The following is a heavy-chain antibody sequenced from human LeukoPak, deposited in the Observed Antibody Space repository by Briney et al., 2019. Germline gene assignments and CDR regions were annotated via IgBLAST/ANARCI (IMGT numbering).Heavy chain of an antibody. V-gene: IGHV3-13*01. J-gene: IGHJ6*02. CDR2: IGTAGDT. Sequence: GGSLRLSCAASGFTFSSYDMHWVRQATGKGLEWVSAIGTAGDTYYPGSVKGRFTISRENAKNSLYLQMNSLRAGDTAVYYCARGPRGYCSSTSCYREKLVYGTDVWGQGTTVTVSS. D-gene: IGHD2-2*02. CDR3: ARGPRGYCSSTSCYREKLVYGTDV. CDR1: GFTFSSYD.